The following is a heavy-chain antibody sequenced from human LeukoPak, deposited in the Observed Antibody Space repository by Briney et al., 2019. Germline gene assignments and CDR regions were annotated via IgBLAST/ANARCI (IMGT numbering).Heavy chain of an antibody. V-gene: IGHV3-7*01. Sequence: PGGSLRLSCAASGFSFRNSWMSWVRQAPGKGLEWVANIRQDGSEKYYVDSVKGRFTISRDNAKNSLYLQMNSLRAEDTAVYYCARERSGRRNYYDSSGYYDYWGQGTLVTVSS. J-gene: IGHJ4*02. CDR3: ARERSGRRNYYDSSGYYDY. CDR1: GFSFRNSW. D-gene: IGHD3-22*01. CDR2: IRQDGSEK.